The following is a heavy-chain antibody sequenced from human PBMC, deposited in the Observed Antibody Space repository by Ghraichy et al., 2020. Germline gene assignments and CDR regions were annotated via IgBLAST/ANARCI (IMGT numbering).Heavy chain of an antibody. V-gene: IGHV3-7*03. D-gene: IGHD2-8*02. CDR3: AREFMACTGGFDI. J-gene: IGHJ3*02. CDR2: IKEDGSDK. Sequence: GESLNISCAASEFTFSNYYMNWVRQAPGKGLEWVATIKEDGSDKFYVDSVKGRFTISRDNAKNSLNLQMSSLRAEDTAVYFCAREFMACTGGFDIWGQGTMVTVSS. CDR1: EFTFSNYY.